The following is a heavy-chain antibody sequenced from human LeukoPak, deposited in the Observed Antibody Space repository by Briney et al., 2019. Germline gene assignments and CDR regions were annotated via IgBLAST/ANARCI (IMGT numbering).Heavy chain of an antibody. Sequence: PGGSLRLYCAASGFTFSSYAMSWVRQAPGKGLEWVSAISGSGGSTYYADSVKGRFTISRDNSKNTLYLQMNSLRAEDTAVYYCAKRSVAGTASPYYFDYWGQGTLVTVSS. CDR2: ISGSGGST. V-gene: IGHV3-23*01. J-gene: IGHJ4*02. CDR3: AKRSVAGTASPYYFDY. D-gene: IGHD6-19*01. CDR1: GFTFSSYA.